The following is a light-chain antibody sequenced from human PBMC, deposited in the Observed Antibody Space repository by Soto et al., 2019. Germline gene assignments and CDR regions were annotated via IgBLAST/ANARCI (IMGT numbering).Light chain of an antibody. J-gene: IGKJ4*01. V-gene: IGKV1-9*01. CDR2: AAS. CDR1: HDISSY. CDR3: QQLRSYPST. Sequence: IQVTQSPSSLSASVGDRVTITCRASHDISSYLAWYQQKPGKAPTLLIYAASTLQSGVPSRFSGSGFGTDFTLTISSLQAEDFASYYRQQLRSYPSTFGGGTKVDIK.